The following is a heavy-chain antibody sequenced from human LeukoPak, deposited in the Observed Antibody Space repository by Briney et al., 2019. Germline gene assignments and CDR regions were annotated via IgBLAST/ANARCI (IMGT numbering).Heavy chain of an antibody. J-gene: IGHJ6*03. CDR2: IYSSGST. V-gene: IGHV4-61*02. CDR3: AREGSIQLWYLGGYYYYMDV. CDR1: AGSISSDSYY. Sequence: SETLSLTCTVSAGSISSDSYYWSWIRQPAGKGLEWAALIYSSGSTNYNPSLKSRVAISADTSQNQFPLKLSSVTAADTAVYYCAREGSIQLWYLGGYYYYMDVWAKEPTVRIS. D-gene: IGHD5-18*01.